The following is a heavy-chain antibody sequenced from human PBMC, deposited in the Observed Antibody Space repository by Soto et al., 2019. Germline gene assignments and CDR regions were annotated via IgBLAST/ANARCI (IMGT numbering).Heavy chain of an antibody. Sequence: GGSLRLSCAASGFTFSNAWMNWVRQAPGKGLEWVGRIKSKTDGGTTDYAAPVKGRFTISSDDSKNTLYLQMNSLKTEDTAVYYCTTGRYDILTGLYYYYYGMDVWGQGTTVTVSS. CDR2: IKSKTDGGTT. CDR1: GFTFSNAW. CDR3: TTGRYDILTGLYYYYYGMDV. D-gene: IGHD3-9*01. J-gene: IGHJ6*02. V-gene: IGHV3-15*07.